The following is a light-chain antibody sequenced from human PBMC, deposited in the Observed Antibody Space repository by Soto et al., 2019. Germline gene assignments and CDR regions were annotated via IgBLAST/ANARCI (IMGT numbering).Light chain of an antibody. CDR2: GAS. Sequence: EIVMTQSPDTLSVAPGERATLSCRASQSVSSNLAWYQQKPGQAPRLLIYGASTRATGIPARFSGSGSGTEFTLTISSLQSEDFAVYYCQQYNSYSPWTFGQGTKVDIK. CDR3: QQYNSYSPWT. J-gene: IGKJ1*01. V-gene: IGKV3-15*01. CDR1: QSVSSN.